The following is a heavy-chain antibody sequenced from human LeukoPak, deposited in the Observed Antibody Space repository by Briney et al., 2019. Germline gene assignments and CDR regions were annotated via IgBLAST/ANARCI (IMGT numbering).Heavy chain of an antibody. D-gene: IGHD1-26*01. CDR1: GGSISSGGYY. V-gene: IGHV4-30-2*01. CDR2: IYHSGST. Sequence: PSETPSLTCTVSGGSISSGGYYWSWIRQPPGKGLEWIGYIYHSGSTYYNPSLKSRVTISVDRSKNQFSLKLSSVTAADTAVYYCARRAKGGEYFQHWGQGTLVTVSS. CDR3: ARRAKGGEYFQH. J-gene: IGHJ1*01.